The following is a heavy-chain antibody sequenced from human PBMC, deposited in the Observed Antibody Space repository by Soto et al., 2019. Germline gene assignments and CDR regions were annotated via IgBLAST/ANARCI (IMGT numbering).Heavy chain of an antibody. CDR1: GDSVSSNSAA. CDR3: TRDQYDSSGYYLLDAFDI. J-gene: IGHJ3*02. V-gene: IGHV6-1*01. Sequence: SQTLSLTGAISGDSVSSNSAAWSWVRQSPSRGLEWLGRTYYRSKWYNDYAISGKSRMSIKPDTSKNQFSPQLNSVTPEDTAVYYCTRDQYDSSGYYLLDAFDIWGQGTMVTVSS. CDR2: TYYRSKWYN. D-gene: IGHD3-22*01.